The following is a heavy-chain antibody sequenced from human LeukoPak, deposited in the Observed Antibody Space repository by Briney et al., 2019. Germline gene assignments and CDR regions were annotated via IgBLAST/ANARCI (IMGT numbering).Heavy chain of an antibody. J-gene: IGHJ4*02. V-gene: IGHV4-4*02. CDR2: IYHSGST. Sequence: SETLSLTCAVSGGSIGSSNWWSWVRQPPGKGLEWIGEIYHSGSTNYNPSLKSRVTISVDKSKNQFSLKLSSVTAADTAVYYCASSVNVVTAAESFDYWGQGTLVTVSS. CDR1: GGSIGSSNW. D-gene: IGHD2-21*02. CDR3: ASSVNVVTAAESFDY.